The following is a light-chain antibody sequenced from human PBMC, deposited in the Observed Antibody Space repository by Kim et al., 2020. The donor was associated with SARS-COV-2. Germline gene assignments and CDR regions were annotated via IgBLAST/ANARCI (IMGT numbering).Light chain of an antibody. J-gene: IGKJ5*01. CDR3: LQHSTYPIT. CDR1: QHIRHD. V-gene: IGKV1-17*01. Sequence: ASVGERVTITCRASQHIRHDLGWYQQNPGRAPKRLIYGASSLQSGVPSRFSGSGSGTECTLTISSVQPEDCTTYLCLQHSTYPITFGQGPRLE. CDR2: GAS.